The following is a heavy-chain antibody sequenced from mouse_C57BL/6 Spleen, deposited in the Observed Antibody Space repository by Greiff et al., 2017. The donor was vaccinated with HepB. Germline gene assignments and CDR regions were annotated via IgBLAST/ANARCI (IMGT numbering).Heavy chain of an antibody. CDR2: INPSTGGT. Sequence: VQLQQSGPELVKPGASVKISCKASGYSFTGYYMNWVKQSPEKSLEWIGEINPSTGGTTYNQKFKAKATLTVDKSSSTAYMQLKSLTSEDSAVYYCARLAVVARNWYFDVWGTGTTVTVSS. CDR1: GYSFTGYY. J-gene: IGHJ1*03. CDR3: ARLAVVARNWYFDV. D-gene: IGHD1-1*01. V-gene: IGHV1-42*01.